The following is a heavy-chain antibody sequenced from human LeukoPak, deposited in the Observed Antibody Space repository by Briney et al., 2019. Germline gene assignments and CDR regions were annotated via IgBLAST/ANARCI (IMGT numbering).Heavy chain of an antibody. V-gene: IGHV4-59*12. Sequence: SETLSLTCTVSGGSISSYYWSWIRQPPGKGLEWIGYIYYSGSTNYNPSLKSRVTISIDTSKNQFSLKLSSVTAADTAVYYCARKNSITMVRGVKNYYYMDVWGKGTTVTVSS. CDR3: ARKNSITMVRGVKNYYYMDV. D-gene: IGHD3-10*01. J-gene: IGHJ6*03. CDR2: IYYSGST. CDR1: GGSISSYY.